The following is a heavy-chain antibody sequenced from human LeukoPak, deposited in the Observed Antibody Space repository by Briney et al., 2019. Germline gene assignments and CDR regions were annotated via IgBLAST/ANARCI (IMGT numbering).Heavy chain of an antibody. D-gene: IGHD1-26*01. V-gene: IGHV4-39*01. Sequence: PSETLSLTCTVSGGSISSSCYYWGWIRQPPGKGLEWIGSIYYSGSTYYNPSLKSRVTISVDTSKNQFSLKLSSVTAADTAVYYCARQGGGGPFDYWGQGTLVTVSS. CDR2: IYYSGST. CDR1: GGSISSSCYY. J-gene: IGHJ4*02. CDR3: ARQGGGGPFDY.